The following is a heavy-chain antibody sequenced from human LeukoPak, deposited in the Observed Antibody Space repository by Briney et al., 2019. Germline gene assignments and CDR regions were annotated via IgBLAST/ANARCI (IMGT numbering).Heavy chain of an antibody. CDR1: GGSFSGCY. V-gene: IGHV4-34*01. CDR3: ARASYSSSWFGDSDAFDI. CDR2: INHSGST. J-gene: IGHJ3*02. D-gene: IGHD6-13*01. Sequence: SETLSLTCAVYGGSFSGCYWSWIRQPPGKGLEWIGEINHSGSTNYNPSLKSRVTISVDTSKNQFSLKLSSVTAANTAVYYCARASYSSSWFGDSDAFDIWGQGTMVTVSS.